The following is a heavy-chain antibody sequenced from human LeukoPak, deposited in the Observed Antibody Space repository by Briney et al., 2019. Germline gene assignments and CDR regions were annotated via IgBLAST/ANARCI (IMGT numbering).Heavy chain of an antibody. CDR1: GYSISSGYY. Sequence: SETLSLTCAVSGYSISSGYYWGWIRQPPGKGLEWIGSIYYSGSTYYNPSLKSRVTISVDTSKNQFSLKLSSVTAADTAVYYCASGAAYCGGDCPPGPVDYWGQGTLVTVSS. CDR2: IYYSGST. J-gene: IGHJ4*02. V-gene: IGHV4-38-2*01. CDR3: ASGAAYCGGDCPPGPVDY. D-gene: IGHD2-21*02.